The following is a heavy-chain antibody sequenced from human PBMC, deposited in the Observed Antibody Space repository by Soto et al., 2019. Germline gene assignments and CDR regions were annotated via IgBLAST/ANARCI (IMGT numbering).Heavy chain of an antibody. V-gene: IGHV4-4*07. CDR2: IHSSGTF. CDR1: GASISNAY. D-gene: IGHD5-12*01. Sequence: SETLSLTCTVSGASISNAYWSWIRQAVGKRLEWIGRIHSSGTFNYNPSLKSRVSISKDTSKNQISLKLSSVSAADTAVYYCARDNIVSKGYGMDVWGQGTTVTVSS. J-gene: IGHJ6*02. CDR3: ARDNIVSKGYGMDV.